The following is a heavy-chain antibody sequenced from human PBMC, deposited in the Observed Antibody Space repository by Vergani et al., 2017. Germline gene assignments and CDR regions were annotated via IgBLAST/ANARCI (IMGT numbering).Heavy chain of an antibody. CDR2: IYTSGST. J-gene: IGHJ5*02. CDR1: GGSISSGSYY. V-gene: IGHV4-61*02. Sequence: QVQLQESGPGLVKPSQTLSLTCTVSGGSISSGSYYWSWIRQPAGKGREWIGRIYTSGSTNYNPSLKSRVTISVDTSKNQFSLKLSSVTAADTAVYYCARVGYCSGGSCYGVGPWGQGTLVTVSS. D-gene: IGHD2-15*01. CDR3: ARVGYCSGGSCYGVGP.